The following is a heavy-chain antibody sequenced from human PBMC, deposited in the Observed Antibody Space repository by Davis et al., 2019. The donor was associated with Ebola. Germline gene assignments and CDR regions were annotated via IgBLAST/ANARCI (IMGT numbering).Heavy chain of an antibody. CDR2: INPSAGST. D-gene: IGHD3-10*01. J-gene: IGHJ4*02. CDR3: ARAPTWSQINYYCFDY. V-gene: IGHV1-46*01. CDR1: GYTFTSYY. Sequence: ASVKVSCKASGYTFTSYYMHWVRQAPGQGLEWMGIINPSAGSTSYAQKFQGRVTMTRDTSTSTVYMELSSLRSEDTAVYYCARAPTWSQINYYCFDYWGQGTLVTVSS.